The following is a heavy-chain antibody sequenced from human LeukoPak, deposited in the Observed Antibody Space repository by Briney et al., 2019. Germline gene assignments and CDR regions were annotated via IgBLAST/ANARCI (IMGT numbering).Heavy chain of an antibody. CDR3: ARGPNSGYGM. CDR2: IYRGGST. Sequence: GGSLRLSCAASGFTVRGNYIRWVRPAPGKGLEGGSVIYRGGSTYYADSVKGRFTISRDNSKNTLYIQMNSLRAEDTAVYYCARGPNSGYGMWGQGTLVTVSS. J-gene: IGHJ4*02. V-gene: IGHV3-53*01. CDR1: GFTVRGNY. D-gene: IGHD5-12*01.